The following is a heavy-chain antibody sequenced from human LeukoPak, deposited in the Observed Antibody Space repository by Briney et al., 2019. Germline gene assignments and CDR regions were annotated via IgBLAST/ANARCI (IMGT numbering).Heavy chain of an antibody. CDR1: GGTFISYA. Sequence: SVKVSCKASGGTFISYAISWVRQAPGQGLEWMGGIIPIFGTANYAQKFQGRVTITADESTSTAYMELSSLRSEDTAVYYCARGSDYYDSGDFDYWGQGTLVTVSS. V-gene: IGHV1-69*13. CDR2: IIPIFGTA. D-gene: IGHD3-22*01. J-gene: IGHJ4*02. CDR3: ARGSDYYDSGDFDY.